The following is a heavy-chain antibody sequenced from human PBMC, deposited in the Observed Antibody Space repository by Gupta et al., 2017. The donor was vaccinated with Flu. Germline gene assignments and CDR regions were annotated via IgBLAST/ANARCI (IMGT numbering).Heavy chain of an antibody. CDR3: ARHTVLSPSEF. CDR2: VSASGSII. CDR1: GFPFSDYY. Sequence: QVHLVESGGALVEPGGSLRLSCAASGFPFSDYYMSWIRQAPGKGLEWVAFVSASGSIISYADSVKGRFTISRDNMKSSVFLQMNSLGVDDTSIYYCARHTVLSPSEFWGQGTLVSVSS. D-gene: IGHD3-10*01. J-gene: IGHJ4*02. V-gene: IGHV3-11*01.